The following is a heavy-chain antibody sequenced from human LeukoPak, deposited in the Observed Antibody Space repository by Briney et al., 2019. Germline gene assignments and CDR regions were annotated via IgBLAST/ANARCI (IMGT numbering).Heavy chain of an antibody. Sequence: GGSLRLSCVASEFTFSTYSMNWVRQAPGKGLEWVSYISSSTSSIYYADSVRGRFTISRDNAKNSLNLQMNSLRAEDTAVYYCARVPDYDSRRAVYYMDVWGEGTKVTVSS. V-gene: IGHV3-48*01. CDR2: ISSSTSSI. CDR3: ARVPDYDSRRAVYYMDV. J-gene: IGHJ6*03. D-gene: IGHD3-3*01. CDR1: EFTFSTYS.